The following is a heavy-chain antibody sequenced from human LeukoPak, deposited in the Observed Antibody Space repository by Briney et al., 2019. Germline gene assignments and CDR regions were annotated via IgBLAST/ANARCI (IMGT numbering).Heavy chain of an antibody. J-gene: IGHJ6*02. CDR1: GFTFSDYY. CDR3: ARAGVPYGMDV. CDR2: ISSSSSYT. V-gene: IGHV3-11*06. D-gene: IGHD2-2*01. Sequence: PGGSLRLSCAASGFTFSDYYMSWLRQAPGKGLEWVSYISSSSSYTNCADSVKGRFNISRDNAKNSLYLQMNSLRADDTAVYYCARAGVPYGMDVWGQGTTVTVSS.